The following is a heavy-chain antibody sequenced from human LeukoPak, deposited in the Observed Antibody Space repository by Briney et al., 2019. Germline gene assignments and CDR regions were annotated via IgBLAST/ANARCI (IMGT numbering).Heavy chain of an antibody. Sequence: GGSLRLSCAASGFTFSSYAMSWVRDAPGKGLEWVSTISNSGSSTYYADYVRGRLTISRDNSKNTLYLQMNSLRAEDTAVYYCAKLTEPDWGQGTLVTVSS. J-gene: IGHJ4*02. CDR1: GFTFSSYA. CDR2: ISNSGSST. CDR3: AKLTEPD. V-gene: IGHV3-23*01.